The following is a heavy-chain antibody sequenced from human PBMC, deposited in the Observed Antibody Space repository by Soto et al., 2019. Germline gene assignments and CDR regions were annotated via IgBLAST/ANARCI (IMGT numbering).Heavy chain of an antibody. V-gene: IGHV3-33*01. CDR1: GFTFTNYG. CDR2: IWFDGNNK. D-gene: IGHD3-10*01. J-gene: IGHJ6*03. CDR3: ARPGREYYYYYYMDV. Sequence: GGSLRLSCLASGFTFTNYGIHWVRQAPGKGLEWVALIWFDGNNKDYADSVKGRFTVSRDNSKNTLYLQMNSLSAEDTAVYYCARPGREYYYYYYMDVWGKGTTVTVSS.